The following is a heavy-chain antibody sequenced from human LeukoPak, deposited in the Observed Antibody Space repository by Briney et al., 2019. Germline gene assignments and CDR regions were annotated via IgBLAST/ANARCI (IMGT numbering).Heavy chain of an antibody. CDR3: ASLIWGGGFDI. J-gene: IGHJ3*02. V-gene: IGHV3-7*01. CDR1: GFTFSTYW. D-gene: IGHD3-16*01. Sequence: GGSLRLSCAASGFTFSTYWMSGVRQAPGKGLEWVANIKGDESEKYYLDSVKGRFTISRDNANNSLYLQLNSLRAEDTAVYYCASLIWGGGFDIWGQGTMVTVSS. CDR2: IKGDESEK.